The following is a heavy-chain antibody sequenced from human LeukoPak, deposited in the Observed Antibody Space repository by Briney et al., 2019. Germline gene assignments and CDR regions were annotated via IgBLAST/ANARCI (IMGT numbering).Heavy chain of an antibody. CDR1: GGSISSYY. J-gene: IGHJ3*02. D-gene: IGHD3-9*01. CDR3: ARDGYDLVTFDI. V-gene: IGHV4-59*12. Sequence: SETLSLTCTVSGGSISSYYWSWIRQPPGKGLEWIGYIYYSGSTYYNPSLKSRVTISVDTSKNQFSLKLSSVTAADTAVYYCARDGYDLVTFDIWGQGTMVTVSS. CDR2: IYYSGST.